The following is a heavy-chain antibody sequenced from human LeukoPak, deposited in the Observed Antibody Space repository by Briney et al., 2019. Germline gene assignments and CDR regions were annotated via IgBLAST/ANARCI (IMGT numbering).Heavy chain of an antibody. J-gene: IGHJ3*02. CDR2: ISSSSSTI. CDR3: AKAYDYGDYEVWAFDI. CDR1: GFTFSSYS. D-gene: IGHD4-17*01. Sequence: SGGSLRLSCAASGFTFSSYSMTWVRQAPGKGLEWVSFISSSSSTIYYGDSVKGRFTISRDNAKNSLYLQMNSLRAEDTAVYYCAKAYDYGDYEVWAFDIWGQGTMVSVSS. V-gene: IGHV3-48*04.